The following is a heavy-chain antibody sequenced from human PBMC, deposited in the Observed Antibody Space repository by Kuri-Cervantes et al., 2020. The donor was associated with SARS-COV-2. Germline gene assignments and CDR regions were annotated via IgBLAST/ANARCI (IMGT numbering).Heavy chain of an antibody. J-gene: IGHJ4*02. CDR2: ISSSSSYI. CDR1: GFTFSSYS. Sequence: GESLKISCAASGFTFSSYSMNWVRQAPGKGLEWVSSISSSSSYIYYADSVKGRFTISRDNARNSLYLQMNSLRAEDTAVYYCARDFNSSGGFDYWGQGTLVTVSS. CDR3: ARDFNSSGGFDY. V-gene: IGHV3-21*01. D-gene: IGHD6-6*01.